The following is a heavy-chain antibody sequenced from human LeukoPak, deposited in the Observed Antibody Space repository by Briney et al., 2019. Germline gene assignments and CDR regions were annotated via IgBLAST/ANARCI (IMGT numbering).Heavy chain of an antibody. J-gene: IGHJ4*02. CDR1: GLTFSSYG. CDR3: AKDTEYDFWSGYYTPAFDY. CDR2: IWYDGSNK. V-gene: IGHV3-33*06. Sequence: GRSLRLSCAASGLTFSSYGMHWVRQAPGKGLEWVAVIWYDGSNKYYPDSVKGRFTISRDNSKNTLYLQMNSLRAEDTAVYYCAKDTEYDFWSGYYTPAFDYWGQGTLVTVSS. D-gene: IGHD3-3*01.